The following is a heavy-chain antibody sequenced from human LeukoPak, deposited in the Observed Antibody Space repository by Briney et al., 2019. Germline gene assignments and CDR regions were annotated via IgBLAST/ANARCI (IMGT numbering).Heavy chain of an antibody. CDR3: ARVGDCSSTSCYTRYYYYYMDV. CDR2: IYYSGST. CDR1: GGSISSGGYY. V-gene: IGHV4-31*03. Sequence: PSETLSLTCTVSGGSISSGGYYWSWLRQHPGKGLEWIGYIYYSGSTYYNPSLKSRVTISVDTSKNQFSLKLSSVTAADTAVYYCARVGDCSSTSCYTRYYYYYMDVWGKGTTVTVSS. D-gene: IGHD2-2*02. J-gene: IGHJ6*03.